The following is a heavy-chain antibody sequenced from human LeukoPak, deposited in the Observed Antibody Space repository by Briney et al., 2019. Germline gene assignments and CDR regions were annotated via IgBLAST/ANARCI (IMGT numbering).Heavy chain of an antibody. V-gene: IGHV4-59*11. D-gene: IGHD4-17*01. CDR3: ARDLVTVTKGFDI. J-gene: IGHJ3*02. CDR2: ISYIGRT. CDR1: DDSFSSHY. Sequence: PSETLSLTCAVSDDSFSSHYWTWIRQPPGKGLEWIEYISYIGRTNYNPSLKSRVTISIDTSKNQFSLKLTSVTAADTAVYYCARDLVTVTKGFDIWGQGTMVSVSS.